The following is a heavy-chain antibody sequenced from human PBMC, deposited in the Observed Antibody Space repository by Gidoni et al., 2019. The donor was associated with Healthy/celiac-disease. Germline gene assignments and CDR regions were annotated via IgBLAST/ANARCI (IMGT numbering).Heavy chain of an antibody. CDR3: ASTGGNSGYYYYYGMDV. CDR1: GFTFSSYS. V-gene: IGHV3-21*01. Sequence: ALVKPGGSLSLSCAASGFTFSSYSMNWVRQAPGKGLEWVSSISSSSSYIYYADSVKGRFTISRDNAKNSLYLQMNSLRAEDTAVYYCASTGGNSGYYYYYGMDVWGQGTTVTVSS. J-gene: IGHJ6*02. D-gene: IGHD2-21*02. CDR2: ISSSSSYI.